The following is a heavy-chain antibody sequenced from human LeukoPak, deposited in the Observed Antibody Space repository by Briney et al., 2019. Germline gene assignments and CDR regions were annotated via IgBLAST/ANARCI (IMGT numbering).Heavy chain of an antibody. CDR1: GFTFSSYG. Sequence: GGSLRLSCAASGFTFSSYGMHWVRQAPGKGLEWVAVISYDGSNKYYADSVKGRFTISRDNSKNTLYLQMNSLRAEDTAVYYCARQTGGARDYVWGSYRIRFVDYWGQGTLVTVSS. CDR3: ARQTGGARDYVWGSYRIRFVDY. CDR2: ISYDGSNK. D-gene: IGHD3-16*02. V-gene: IGHV3-30*03. J-gene: IGHJ4*02.